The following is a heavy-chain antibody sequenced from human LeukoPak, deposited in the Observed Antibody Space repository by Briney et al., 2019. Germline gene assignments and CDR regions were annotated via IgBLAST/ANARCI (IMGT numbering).Heavy chain of an antibody. CDR2: ILYDGSNK. D-gene: IGHD6-19*01. CDR1: GFTFSSYG. J-gene: IGHJ4*02. Sequence: GGSLRLSCAASGFTFSSYGMHWVRQAPGKGLDWVAVILYDGSNKYYADSVEGRFTISRDNSKNTLFLQMNSLRAEDTAVYYCAKRSEYSSGWDSCDYWGQGTLVTVSS. V-gene: IGHV3-30*18. CDR3: AKRSEYSSGWDSCDY.